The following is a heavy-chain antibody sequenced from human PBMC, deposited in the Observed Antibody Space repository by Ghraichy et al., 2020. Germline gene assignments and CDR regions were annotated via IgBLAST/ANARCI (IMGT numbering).Heavy chain of an antibody. CDR2: IYDSGTT. CDR3: AREGKDGYNYFDY. CDR1: GGSLSSYY. D-gene: IGHD5-24*01. Sequence: GSLSLTCTVSGGSLSSYYWSWIRQSPGKALEWIAYIYDSGTTNYNPSLQSRVSISIDMSESQFSLKLSSLTSADTAVYYCAREGKDGYNYFDYWGQGTLVTVSS. J-gene: IGHJ4*02. V-gene: IGHV4-59*01.